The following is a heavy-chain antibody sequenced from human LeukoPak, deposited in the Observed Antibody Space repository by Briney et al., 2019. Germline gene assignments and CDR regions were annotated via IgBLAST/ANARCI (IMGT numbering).Heavy chain of an antibody. J-gene: IGHJ6*03. V-gene: IGHV3-21*01. CDR3: ARDPGYSYGYYYYYMDV. D-gene: IGHD5-18*01. Sequence: GGSLRLSCAASGFTFSSYSMNWVRQAPGKGLEWVSSISSSSSYIYYADSVKGRFTISRDNAKNSLYLQMNSLRAEDTAVYYCARDPGYSYGYYYYYMDVWGKGITVTVSS. CDR2: ISSSSSYI. CDR1: GFTFSSYS.